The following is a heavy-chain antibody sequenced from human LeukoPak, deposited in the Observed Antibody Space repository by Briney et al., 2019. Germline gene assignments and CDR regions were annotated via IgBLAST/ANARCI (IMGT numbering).Heavy chain of an antibody. Sequence: GGSLRLSCAASGFTFSSYSMNWVRQAPGKGLEWVSSISSSSYIYYADSVKGRFTISRDNAKNSLYLQMNSLRAEDTAVYYCARDRAGGYDWLADYWGQGTLVTVSS. V-gene: IGHV3-21*01. CDR2: ISSSSYI. J-gene: IGHJ4*02. CDR3: ARDRAGGYDWLADY. CDR1: GFTFSSYS. D-gene: IGHD5-12*01.